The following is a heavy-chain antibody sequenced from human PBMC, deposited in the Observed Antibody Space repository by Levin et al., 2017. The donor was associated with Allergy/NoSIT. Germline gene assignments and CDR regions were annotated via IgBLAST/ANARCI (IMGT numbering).Heavy chain of an antibody. J-gene: IGHJ6*02. Sequence: GGSLRLSCAASGFTFSSYGMHWVRQAPGKGLEWVAVIWYDGSNKYYADSVKGRFTISRDNSKNTLYLQMNSLRAEDTAVYYCARGEQLAPPPYYYGMDGWGQGTTVTVSS. D-gene: IGHD6-13*01. CDR2: IWYDGSNK. V-gene: IGHV3-33*01. CDR3: ARGEQLAPPPYYYGMDG. CDR1: GFTFSSYG.